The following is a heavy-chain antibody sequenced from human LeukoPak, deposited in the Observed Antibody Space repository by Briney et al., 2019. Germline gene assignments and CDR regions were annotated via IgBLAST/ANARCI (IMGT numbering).Heavy chain of an antibody. CDR3: ARLNKPGWFDP. V-gene: IGHV4-39*01. D-gene: IGHD1-14*01. J-gene: IGHJ5*02. CDR2: IFYTGST. Sequence: SETLSLTCTVSDGSISSSNYYWAWIRQPPGKGLEWIANIFYTGSTYYNPSLKSRVTISIDTSKNQFSLRLNSVTATGTAVYYCARLNKPGWFDPWGQGTLVTVSS. CDR1: DGSISSSNYY.